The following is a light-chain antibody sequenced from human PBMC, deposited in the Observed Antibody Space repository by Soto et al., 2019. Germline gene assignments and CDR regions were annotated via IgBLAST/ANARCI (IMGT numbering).Light chain of an antibody. Sequence: QLVLTQSSSASASLGSSVKLTCTLSSGHSNYMIAWHQQQPGKAPRYLMNLEGSGSYNKGSEVPDRFSGSSSGADRPLTITNLQFEDEAEYYCETWDSNTRVFGGGTKLTVL. J-gene: IGLJ3*02. CDR2: LEGSGSY. CDR3: ETWDSNTRV. CDR1: SGHSNYM. V-gene: IGLV4-60*02.